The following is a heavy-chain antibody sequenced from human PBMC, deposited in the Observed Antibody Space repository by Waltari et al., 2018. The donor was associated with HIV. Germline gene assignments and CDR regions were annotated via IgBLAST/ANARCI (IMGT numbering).Heavy chain of an antibody. J-gene: IGHJ3*02. D-gene: IGHD3-22*01. CDR3: ARDQTMTRAFDI. V-gene: IGHV3-30*01. CDR2: ISYDGSNK. CDR1: GFTFSRYD. Sequence: QVQLVESGGGVVQPGRSLRLSCAASGFTFSRYDMHWVRQAPGNGREWVAVISYDGSNKYYADSVKGRFTISRDNSKNTLYLQMNSLRAEDTAVYYCARDQTMTRAFDIWGQGTMVTVSS.